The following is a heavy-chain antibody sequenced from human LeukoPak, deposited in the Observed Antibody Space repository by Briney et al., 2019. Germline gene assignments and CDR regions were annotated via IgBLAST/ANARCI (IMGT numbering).Heavy chain of an antibody. CDR2: IYDSGST. CDR1: GASISGSGYY. CDR3: ARDRSYYSDTGTDY. V-gene: IGHV4-39*07. J-gene: IGHJ4*02. D-gene: IGHD3-22*01. Sequence: PSETLSLTCTVSGASISGSGYYWDWIREPPGKRLEWIGNIYDSGSTYYNASLQSRVTISIDTSKNQFSLRLHSVTAADTAVYYCARDRSYYSDTGTDYWGQGALVTVSS.